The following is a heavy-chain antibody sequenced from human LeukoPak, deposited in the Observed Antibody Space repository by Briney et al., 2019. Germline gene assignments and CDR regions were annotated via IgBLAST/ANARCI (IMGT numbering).Heavy chain of an antibody. V-gene: IGHV1-2*02. Sequence: ASERVSSTAALYTFTPNYMHWVRQAPGQRLEWMGWVNPKSGGRNYAKKFQGRVTRATDTSISTAYMELSRLRSDDTAVYYCARDLGRDLNTILRGVIYTFDFWGQGTLVTVSS. CDR3: ARDLGRDLNTILRGVIYTFDF. CDR1: LYTFTPNY. D-gene: IGHD3-10*01. CDR2: VNPKSGGR. J-gene: IGHJ4*02.